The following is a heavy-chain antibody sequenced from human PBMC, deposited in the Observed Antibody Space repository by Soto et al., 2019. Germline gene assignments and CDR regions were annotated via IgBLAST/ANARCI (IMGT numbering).Heavy chain of an antibody. CDR1: GFTFSSYW. CDR3: ARDLSDYDSSGYQGY. D-gene: IGHD3-22*01. V-gene: IGHV3-7*05. CDR2: IKQDGSEK. J-gene: IGHJ4*02. Sequence: PGGSLRLSCAASGFTFSSYWMSWVRQAPGKGLEWVANIKQDGSEKYYVDSVKGRFTISRDNAKNSLYLQMNSLRAEDTAVYYCARDLSDYDSSGYQGYWGQGTLVTVSS.